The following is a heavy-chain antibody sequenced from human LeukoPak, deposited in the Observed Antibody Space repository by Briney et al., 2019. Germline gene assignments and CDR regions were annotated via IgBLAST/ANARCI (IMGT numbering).Heavy chain of an antibody. CDR2: IYHSGNT. V-gene: IGHV4-38-2*02. CDR3: AKLGNYDLMIDY. CDR1: GYSIRSGYY. J-gene: IGHJ4*02. Sequence: SETLSLNCTGSGYSIRSGYYWGWIRQPPGKGLEWIGNIYHSGNTYYNPSRKSRVTISVDTSKNQFSLKLSSVTAADTAVYYCAKLGNYDLMIDYWGQGTLVTVSS. D-gene: IGHD3-3*01.